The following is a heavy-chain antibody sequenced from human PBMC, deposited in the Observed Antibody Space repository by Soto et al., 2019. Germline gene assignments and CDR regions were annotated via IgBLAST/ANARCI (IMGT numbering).Heavy chain of an antibody. CDR3: RRESEHLPSYIEY. Sequence: GGSLRLSCAASGFTFTRYSMNWVRQAPGKGLEWVSSISSTTNYIYYGDSMKGRFTISRDNAKNSLYLEMNSLRAEDTAVYYCRRESEHLPSYIEYWCQGIPGTVS. V-gene: IGHV3-21*06. J-gene: IGHJ4*02. CDR1: GFTFTRYS. CDR2: ISSTTNYI.